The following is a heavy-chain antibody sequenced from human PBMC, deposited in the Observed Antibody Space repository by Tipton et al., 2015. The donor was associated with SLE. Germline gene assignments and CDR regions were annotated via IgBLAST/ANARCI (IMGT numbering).Heavy chain of an antibody. CDR2: MHYSGTT. J-gene: IGHJ4*02. CDR1: GDSISSSSHL. CDR3: ARHVVVIAILDY. Sequence: TLSLTCSVSGDSISSSSHLWGWIRQPPGKGLEWIGNMHYSGTTDYNPSLKSRVTISVDTSKNQFSLKLSSVTAADTAVYYCARHVVVIAILDYWGQGTLVTVSS. D-gene: IGHD2-21*01. V-gene: IGHV4-39*01.